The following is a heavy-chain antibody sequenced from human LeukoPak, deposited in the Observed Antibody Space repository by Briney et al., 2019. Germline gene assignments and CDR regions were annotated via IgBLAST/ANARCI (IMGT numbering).Heavy chain of an antibody. CDR1: GFTFSSYW. V-gene: IGHV3-7*03. Sequence: GGSLRLSCAVSGFTFSSYWMSWVRQAPGKGLEWVANIKQEGSEKTYVDSVKGRFTISRDNAQNSLYLQMNSLRAEDTALYYCAKADTVTTLSMVDYWGQGTLVTVSS. CDR2: IKQEGSEK. J-gene: IGHJ4*02. CDR3: AKADTVTTLSMVDY. D-gene: IGHD4-17*01.